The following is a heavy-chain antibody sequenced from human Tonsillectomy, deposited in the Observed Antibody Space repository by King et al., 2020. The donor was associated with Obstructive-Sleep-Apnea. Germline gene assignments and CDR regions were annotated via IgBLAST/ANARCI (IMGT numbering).Heavy chain of an antibody. CDR3: ARDRYYYDSSGYYHDY. CDR1: GVTFSSYS. D-gene: IGHD3-22*01. J-gene: IGHJ4*02. V-gene: IGHV3-48*04. Sequence: EVQLVESGGGLVLPGGSLRLSCEASGVTFSSYSMNWDRQALGKGLWCGAYISSSSSTIYYADFVKVRFTISRDNAKNSLYLQMNSLRAEDTAVYYCARDRYYYDSSGYYHDYWGQGTLVTVSS. CDR2: ISSSSSTI.